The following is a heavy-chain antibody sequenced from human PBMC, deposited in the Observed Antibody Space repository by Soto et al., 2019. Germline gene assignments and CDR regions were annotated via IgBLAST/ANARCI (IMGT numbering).Heavy chain of an antibody. Sequence: AFYGGSFSGYYWSWIRQPPGKGLEWIGEINHSGSTNYNPSLKSRVSISVDTSKNQFSLKLSSVTAADTAVYYCASGGYSGYDYAFDIWGQGKMVTGSS. V-gene: IGHV4-34*01. J-gene: IGHJ3*02. CDR1: GGSFSGYY. CDR3: ASGGYSGYDYAFDI. CDR2: INHSGST. D-gene: IGHD5-12*01.